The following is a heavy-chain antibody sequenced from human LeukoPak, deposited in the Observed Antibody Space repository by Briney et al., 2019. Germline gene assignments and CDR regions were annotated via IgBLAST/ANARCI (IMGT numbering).Heavy chain of an antibody. J-gene: IGHJ3*02. CDR3: ERDQAYYYDSSGYYSGDDAFDI. CDR2: INSDGSST. V-gene: IGHV3-74*01. CDR1: GFTFSSYW. D-gene: IGHD3-22*01. Sequence: GGSLRLSCAASGFTFSSYWMHWVRQAPGKGLVWVSRINSDGSSTSYADSVKGRFTISRDNAKNTLYLQMNSLRAEDTAVYYCERDQAYYYDSSGYYSGDDAFDIWGQGTMVTVSS.